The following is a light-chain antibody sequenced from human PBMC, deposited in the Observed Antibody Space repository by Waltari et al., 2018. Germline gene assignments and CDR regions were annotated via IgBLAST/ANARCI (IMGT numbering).Light chain of an antibody. CDR3: QQYNNSALT. V-gene: IGKV1-5*03. Sequence: DIQMTQSPSTLSASVGDRVNITCRASQSISSWLAWYQQKPGKAPKLLIYKASSLETGVPSRFSGSGSGTEFTLTISSLQPDDFATYYCQQYNNSALTFGAGTKVEIK. J-gene: IGKJ4*01. CDR2: KAS. CDR1: QSISSW.